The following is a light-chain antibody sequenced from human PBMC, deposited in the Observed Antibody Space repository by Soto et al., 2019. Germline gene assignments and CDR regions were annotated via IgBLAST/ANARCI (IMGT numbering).Light chain of an antibody. J-gene: IGKJ2*01. CDR2: KAS. V-gene: IGKV1-5*03. Sequence: DIQMTQSHSTLSASVEDTVTITCRASQSISNWLAWYQQKPGQAPKLRIHKASTLESGFPSRFSGSGSGTEFTLHISSLQPDDFATFYCQQYDRFPYTFGQGTKLEIK. CDR3: QQYDRFPYT. CDR1: QSISNW.